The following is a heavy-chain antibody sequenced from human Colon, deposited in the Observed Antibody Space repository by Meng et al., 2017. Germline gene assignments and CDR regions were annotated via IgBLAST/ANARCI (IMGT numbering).Heavy chain of an antibody. Sequence: VPLPVPGPWLGHPSGTLALTCAVAGASITYDNWWSWLRQPPGKGLEWIGEIHHGRGTHYNPALRSRVTFSLDKSRNQLSLTLTSVTAADTAVYYCARNGFYSLGYWGPGALVTVSS. V-gene: IGHV4-4*02. J-gene: IGHJ4*02. CDR3: ARNGFYSLGY. CDR2: IHHGRGT. CDR1: GASITYDNW. D-gene: IGHD3-22*01.